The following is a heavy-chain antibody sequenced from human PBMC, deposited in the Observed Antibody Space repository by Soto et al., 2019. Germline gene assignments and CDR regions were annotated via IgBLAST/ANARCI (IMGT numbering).Heavy chain of an antibody. CDR3: AKDMGVFDSSWFDY. Sequence: GGSLRLSCTASGFTFRNYAMSWVRQAPGKGLQWVSAISGNGGTTYYADSVKGRFTLSRDNFKDTLYLQMNSLRTEDTAVYYCAKDMGVFDSSWFDYWGQGTLVTVSS. CDR2: ISGNGGTT. V-gene: IGHV3-23*01. J-gene: IGHJ4*02. CDR1: GFTFRNYA. D-gene: IGHD6-13*01.